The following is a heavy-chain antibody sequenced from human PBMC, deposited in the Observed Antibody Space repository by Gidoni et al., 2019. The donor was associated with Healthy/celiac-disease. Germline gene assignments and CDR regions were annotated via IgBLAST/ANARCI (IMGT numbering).Heavy chain of an antibody. J-gene: IGHJ2*01. Sequence: QVQLQQWGAGLLKPSETLSLTCAVYGGSFSGYYWSWIRQPPGKGLEWIGEINHSGSTNYNPSLKSRVTISVDTSKNQFSLKLISVTAADTAVYYCARGRPRYCSSTSCLRDWYFDLWGRGTLVTVSS. CDR1: GGSFSGYY. V-gene: IGHV4-34*01. CDR3: ARGRPRYCSSTSCLRDWYFDL. D-gene: IGHD2-2*01. CDR2: INHSGST.